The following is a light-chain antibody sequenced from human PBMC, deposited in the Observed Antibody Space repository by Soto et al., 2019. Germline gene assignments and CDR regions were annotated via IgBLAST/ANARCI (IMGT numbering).Light chain of an antibody. V-gene: IGKV1-39*01. CDR1: QSISNH. Sequence: DIQLTPSASSLSASVPDRVIIICRASQSISNHLNWYQQKPGKAPKLLIFAASSLQSGVPSRFGGSGSGTDFTLTISSLQPDDFATYYCQQDNSYSFGQGAKVDIK. CDR3: QQDNSYS. CDR2: AAS. J-gene: IGKJ1*01.